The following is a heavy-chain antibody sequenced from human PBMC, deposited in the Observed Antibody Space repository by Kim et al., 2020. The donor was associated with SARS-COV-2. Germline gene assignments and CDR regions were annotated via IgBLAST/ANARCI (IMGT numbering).Heavy chain of an antibody. J-gene: IGHJ6*02. CDR3: AKDKTGYSSGWIGAYYYFGLDA. CDR2: ISYDGSNK. D-gene: IGHD2-15*01. CDR1: GFTFSAYG. V-gene: IGHV3-30*18. Sequence: LSLTCATSGFTFSAYGMHWVRQAPGKGLEWVALISYDGSNKYYVDSVKGRFTISRDNSKDTLYLQMNSLRAEDTAVYWCAKDKTGYSSGWIGAYYYFGLDAWGRGTTVTVSS.